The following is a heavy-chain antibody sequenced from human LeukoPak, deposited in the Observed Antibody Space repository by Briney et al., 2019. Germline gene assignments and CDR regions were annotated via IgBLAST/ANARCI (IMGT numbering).Heavy chain of an antibody. CDR1: GDSASSNSVT. D-gene: IGHD2-2*01. Sequence: SQTLSLTCAISGDSASSNSVTWNWIRQSPSRGLEWLGRTYYRSTWYNDYAVSVRGRITINPDTSKNQFSLHLNSVTPEDTAVYYCARRLTQYDCFDPWGQGILVTVSS. J-gene: IGHJ5*02. CDR2: TYYRSTWYN. CDR3: ARRLTQYDCFDP. V-gene: IGHV6-1*01.